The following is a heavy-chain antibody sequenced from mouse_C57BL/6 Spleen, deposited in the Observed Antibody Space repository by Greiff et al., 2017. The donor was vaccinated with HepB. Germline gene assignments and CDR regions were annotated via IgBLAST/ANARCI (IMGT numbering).Heavy chain of an antibody. CDR3: YSNSPYYAMDY. D-gene: IGHD2-5*01. V-gene: IGHV1-80*01. Sequence: VQLQESGAELVKPGASVKISCKASGYAFSSYWMNWVKQRPGKGLEWIGQIYPGDGDTNYNGKFKGKATLTADKSSSTAYMQLSSLTSEDSAVYFCYSNSPYYAMDYWGQGTSVTVSS. CDR1: GYAFSSYW. J-gene: IGHJ4*01. CDR2: IYPGDGDT.